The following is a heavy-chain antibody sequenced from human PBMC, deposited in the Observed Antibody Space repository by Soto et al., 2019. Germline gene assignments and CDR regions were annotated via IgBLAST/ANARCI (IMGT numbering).Heavy chain of an antibody. D-gene: IGHD3-9*01. CDR3: ARTGVDDVLTGYFITGNPYYFDY. Sequence: ASVKVSCKASGYTFTSYGISWVRQAPGQGLEWMGWISAYNGNTNYAQKLQGRVTMTTDTSTSTAYLELRSLRSDDTAVYYCARTGVDDVLTGYFITGNPYYFDYVGQRTLVTVSS. CDR2: ISAYNGNT. CDR1: GYTFTSYG. J-gene: IGHJ4*02. V-gene: IGHV1-18*01.